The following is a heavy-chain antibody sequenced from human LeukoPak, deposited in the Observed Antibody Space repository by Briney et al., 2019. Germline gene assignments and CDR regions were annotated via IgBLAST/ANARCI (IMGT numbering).Heavy chain of an antibody. CDR3: AKLYYYFWSGLLPLDY. D-gene: IGHD3-3*01. CDR1: GFTFSSYA. J-gene: IGHJ4*02. CDR2: ISGSGGST. V-gene: IGHV3-23*01. Sequence: GGSLRLSCAASGFTFSSYAMSWVRQAPGKGLEWVSAISGSGGSTYYADSVKGRFTISRDNSKNTLYLQMNSLRAEDTAVYYCAKLYYYFWSGLLPLDYWGQGTLVTVSS.